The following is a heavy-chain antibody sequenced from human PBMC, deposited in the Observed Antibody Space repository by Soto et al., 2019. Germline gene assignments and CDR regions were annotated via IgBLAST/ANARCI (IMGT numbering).Heavy chain of an antibody. CDR3: AREGGYGSGSYYRNDAFDI. V-gene: IGHV1-69*13. D-gene: IGHD3-10*01. CDR1: GCTFSSYA. Sequence: SVKVSYKASGCTFSSYAISWVRQAPGQGLEWMGGIIPIFGTANYAQKLQGRVPITADESTSTAYMELSSLRSEDTAVYYCAREGGYGSGSYYRNDAFDIWGQGTMVTVSS. CDR2: IIPIFGTA. J-gene: IGHJ3*02.